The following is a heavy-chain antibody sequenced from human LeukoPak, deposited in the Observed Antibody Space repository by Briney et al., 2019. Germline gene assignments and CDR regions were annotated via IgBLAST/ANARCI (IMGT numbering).Heavy chain of an antibody. CDR3: ARDQLSYKAMDV. CDR1: GFTFSSYA. V-gene: IGHV3-7*03. J-gene: IGHJ6*02. CDR2: INQDGGEK. Sequence: GGSLRLSCAASGFTFSSYAMSWVRQAPGKGLEWVANINQDGGEKYYLDSVKGRFTISRDNAKNSVFLQMNTLRPEDTAVYYCARDQLSYKAMDVWGQGTTDIVSS. D-gene: IGHD2-8*01.